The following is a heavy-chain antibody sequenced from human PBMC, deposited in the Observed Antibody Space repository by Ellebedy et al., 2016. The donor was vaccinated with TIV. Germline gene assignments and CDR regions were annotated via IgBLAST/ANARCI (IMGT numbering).Heavy chain of an antibody. CDR1: GFIFGDYY. J-gene: IGHJ6*02. V-gene: IGHV3-11*01. Sequence: PGGSLRLSCAASGFIFGDYYMSWVRQAPGTGLEWVSYITNTGSNTSYADSVKGRFTVARDNAKNSLYLQMNSLRAEDTAVYYCGRAREPGYFAYYYYGMDVWGQGTLVTVSS. D-gene: IGHD3-9*01. CDR3: GRAREPGYFAYYYYGMDV. CDR2: ITNTGSNT.